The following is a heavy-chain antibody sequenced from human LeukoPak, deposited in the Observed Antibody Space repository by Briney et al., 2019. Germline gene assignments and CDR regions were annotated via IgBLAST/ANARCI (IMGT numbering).Heavy chain of an antibody. CDR1: GGSISSNSYY. D-gene: IGHD4-11*01. CDR2: IYYSGST. J-gene: IGHJ4*02. Sequence: PSETLSLTCTVSGGSISSNSYYWGWIRQPRGKGLEWIGSIYYSGSTYYNPSLNIRVTISVDTSKNQFSLKLSSVTAADTAVYYCASIPPTITTNFDYWGQGTLVTVSS. V-gene: IGHV4-39*07. CDR3: ASIPPTITTNFDY.